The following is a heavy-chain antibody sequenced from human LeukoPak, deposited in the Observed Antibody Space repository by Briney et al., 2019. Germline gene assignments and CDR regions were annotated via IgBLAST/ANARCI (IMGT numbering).Heavy chain of an antibody. D-gene: IGHD5-12*01. J-gene: IGHJ6*02. Sequence: GGSLRLSCAASGFTFSSYGMHWVRQAPGKGLEWVAVISYDGSNKYYADPVKGRFTISRDNSKNTLYLQMNSLRAEDTAVYYCAKDREWLLLYYYYGMDVWGQGTTVTVSS. V-gene: IGHV3-30*18. CDR2: ISYDGSNK. CDR3: AKDREWLLLYYYYGMDV. CDR1: GFTFSSYG.